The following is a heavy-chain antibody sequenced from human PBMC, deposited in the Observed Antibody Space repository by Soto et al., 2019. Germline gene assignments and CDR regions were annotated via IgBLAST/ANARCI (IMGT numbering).Heavy chain of an antibody. CDR2: VTPYKADT. CDR1: GYTLTNYG. Sequence: ASVKVSCKASGYTLTNYGVTWVRQAPGQGLEWLGRVTPYKADTNSAQNLQGRVTMATDTSTNTAYLELRSLRSDDTAVYFCATDGPSNSGNLYAFDIWGQGTMVTVS. D-gene: IGHD5-12*01. CDR3: ATDGPSNSGNLYAFDI. J-gene: IGHJ3*02. V-gene: IGHV1-18*04.